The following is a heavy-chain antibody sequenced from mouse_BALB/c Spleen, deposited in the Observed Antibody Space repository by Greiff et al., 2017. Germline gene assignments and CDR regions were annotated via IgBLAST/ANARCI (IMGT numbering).Heavy chain of an antibody. CDR3: ARSRGNYVHWYFDV. V-gene: IGHV3-2*02. D-gene: IGHD2-1*01. Sequence: VQLQQSGPGLVKPSQSLSLTCTVTGYSITSDYAWNWIRQFPGNKLEWMGYISYSGSTSYNPSLKSRISITRDTSKNQFFLQLNSVTTEDTATYYCARSRGNYVHWYFDVWGAGTTVTVSS. CDR2: ISYSGST. J-gene: IGHJ1*01. CDR1: GYSITSDYA.